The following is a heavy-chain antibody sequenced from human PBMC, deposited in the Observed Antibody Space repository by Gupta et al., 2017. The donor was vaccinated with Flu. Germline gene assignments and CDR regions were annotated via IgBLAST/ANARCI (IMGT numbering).Heavy chain of an antibody. CDR2: IFPTGST. Sequence: QVQLQESGPGLVKPSQTLSLTCTVSIDSITSGSYYWSWIRQPAGKGLEWIGRIFPTGSTDSNPSLKSRVTISIDTSKNQFSLRMTSVTAADTAVYYCARDSNWRSFEFWGQGALVTVSS. J-gene: IGHJ4*02. V-gene: IGHV4-61*02. D-gene: IGHD2-8*01. CDR3: ARDSNWRSFEF. CDR1: IDSITSGSYY.